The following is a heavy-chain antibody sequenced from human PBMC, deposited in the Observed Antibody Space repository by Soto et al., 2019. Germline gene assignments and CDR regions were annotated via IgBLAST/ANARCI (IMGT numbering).Heavy chain of an antibody. D-gene: IGHD6-19*01. J-gene: IGHJ4*02. CDR3: ARVQWYLDH. CDR2: IRNKAHSYTT. Sequence: GGSLRLSCAASGFTFSDSFMDWVRQAPGKGLEWVGRIRNKAHSYTTDYAASVKGRFIISREDSDNSLYLQMNSLKTEDTAVYYCARVQWYLDHWGRGTLVTVSS. V-gene: IGHV3-72*01. CDR1: GFTFSDSF.